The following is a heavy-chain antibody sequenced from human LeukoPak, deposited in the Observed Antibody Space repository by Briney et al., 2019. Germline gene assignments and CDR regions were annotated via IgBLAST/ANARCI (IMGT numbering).Heavy chain of an antibody. CDR1: RYTFTTYA. CDR2: INTGNGNT. J-gene: IGHJ3*02. Sequence: EASVKVSCKASRYTFTTYAMHWVRQAPGQRLEWMGWINTGNGNTKYSQKFQGRVTITRDTSASTAYMELSSLRSEDTAVYYCAREALWFGHAFDIWSQGTMVTVSS. CDR3: AREALWFGHAFDI. D-gene: IGHD3-10*01. V-gene: IGHV1-3*04.